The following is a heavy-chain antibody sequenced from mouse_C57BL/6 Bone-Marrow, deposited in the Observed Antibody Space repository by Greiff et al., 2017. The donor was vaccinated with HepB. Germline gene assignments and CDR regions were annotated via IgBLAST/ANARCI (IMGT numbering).Heavy chain of an antibody. CDR3: AREGWAYWYFDV. CDR1: GYTFTSYW. V-gene: IGHV1-50*01. Sequence: QVQLQQPGAELVKPGASVKLSCKASGYTFTSYWMQWVKQRPGQGLEWIGEIDPSDSYTNYNQKFKGKATLTVDTSSSTAYMQLSSLTSEDSAVYYCAREGWAYWYFDVWGIGTTVTVSS. D-gene: IGHD2-3*01. J-gene: IGHJ1*03. CDR2: IDPSDSYT.